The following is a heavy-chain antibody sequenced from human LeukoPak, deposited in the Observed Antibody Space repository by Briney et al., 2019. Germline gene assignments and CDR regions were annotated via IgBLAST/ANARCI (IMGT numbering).Heavy chain of an antibody. D-gene: IGHD6-19*01. J-gene: IGHJ5*02. Sequence: SSQTLSLTCTVSGGSISSGGYYWSWIRQPPGKGLEWIGYIYHSGSTYYNPSLKSRVTISVDRSKNQFSLKLSSVTAADTAVYYCARDSEQWLVRGGSRNWFDPWGQGTLVTVSS. CDR1: GGSISSGGYY. V-gene: IGHV4-30-2*01. CDR3: ARDSEQWLVRGGSRNWFDP. CDR2: IYHSGST.